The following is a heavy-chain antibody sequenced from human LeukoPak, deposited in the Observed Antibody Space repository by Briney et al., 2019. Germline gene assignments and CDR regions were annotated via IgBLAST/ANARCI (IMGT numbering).Heavy chain of an antibody. CDR2: ISSSGSTI. CDR1: GFTFSSYE. D-gene: IGHD3-10*01. V-gene: IGHV3-48*03. Sequence: GGSLRLSCAASGFTFSSYEMNWVRQAPGKGLEWVSYISSSGSTIYYADSVKGRFTISRDNAKNSLYLQMNSLRAEDTAVYYCAREPIPYYYGSGSYPLDYWGQGTLVTVSS. CDR3: AREPIPYYYGSGSYPLDY. J-gene: IGHJ4*02.